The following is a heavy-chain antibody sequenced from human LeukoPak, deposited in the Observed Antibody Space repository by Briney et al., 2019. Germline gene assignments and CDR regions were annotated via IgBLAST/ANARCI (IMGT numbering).Heavy chain of an antibody. J-gene: IGHJ4*02. CDR1: GYSFTSYW. CDR2: IYPDDSDT. CDR3: ARRPGGYCSSTSCHSFDY. Sequence: GESLKISCKGSGYSFTSYWIGWVRQMPGKGLEWMGVIYPDDSDTRYSPSFQGQVTISADKSINTAYLQWSSLKASDTAIYYCARRPGGYCSSTSCHSFDYWGQGTPVTVSS. D-gene: IGHD2-2*01. V-gene: IGHV5-51*01.